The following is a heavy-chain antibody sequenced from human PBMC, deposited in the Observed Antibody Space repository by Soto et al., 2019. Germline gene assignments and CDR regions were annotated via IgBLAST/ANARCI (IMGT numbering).Heavy chain of an antibody. CDR3: ARVGAGDYGYWYFDR. CDR1: GFTFSDYY. CDR2: ISSSSSYT. V-gene: IGHV3-11*06. D-gene: IGHD4-17*01. J-gene: IGHJ2*01. Sequence: QVQLVESGGGLVKPGGSLRLSCAASGFTFSDYYMSWIRQAPGKGLEWVSYISSSSSYTNYADSVKGRFTISRDNAKNSLYLQMNGLRAEDAAVYYCARVGAGDYGYWYFDRWGRGTLVTVSS.